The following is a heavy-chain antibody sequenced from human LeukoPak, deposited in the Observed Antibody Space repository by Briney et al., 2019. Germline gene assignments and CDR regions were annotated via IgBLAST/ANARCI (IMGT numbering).Heavy chain of an antibody. J-gene: IGHJ4*02. Sequence: GGSLRLSCAASGFTVSSNYMSWVRQAPGKGLEWIGRTKTKTSGGTTDYIAPVKGRFTISRDDSKNMLYLQMSSLKTEDTAVYYCTTISAIFGVVIPDYWGQGTLVTVSS. CDR3: TTISAIFGVVIPDY. CDR2: TKTKTSGGTT. V-gene: IGHV3-15*01. D-gene: IGHD3-3*01. CDR1: GFTVSSNY.